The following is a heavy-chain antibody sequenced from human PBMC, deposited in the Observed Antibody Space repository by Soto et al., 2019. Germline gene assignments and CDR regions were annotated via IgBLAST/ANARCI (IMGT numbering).Heavy chain of an antibody. Sequence: QVQLQQWGAGLLKPSETLSLTCAVYGGSFSGYYWSWIRQPPGKGLEWIGEINHSGSTNYNPSLKSRVTISVDTSKNQFSLKLSSLTAADTAMYYCARRIAAAGTAVDYWGQGTLVTVSS. CDR2: INHSGST. CDR3: ARRIAAAGTAVDY. J-gene: IGHJ4*02. V-gene: IGHV4-34*01. D-gene: IGHD6-13*01. CDR1: GGSFSGYY.